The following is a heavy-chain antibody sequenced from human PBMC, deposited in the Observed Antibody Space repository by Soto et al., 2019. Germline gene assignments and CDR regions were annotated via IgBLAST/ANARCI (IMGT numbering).Heavy chain of an antibody. CDR1: GASMSSGGYY. J-gene: IGHJ5*02. Sequence: SETLSLTCTVSGASMSSGGYYWTWIRQSQGKGLEGIGYIYYSGSTYYNPSLESRVAISLDTSRSQFSLTLHSVTAADTAIYYCARDRHNNFFDPWGQGTLVTVSS. CDR3: ARDRHNNFFDP. CDR2: IYYSGST. D-gene: IGHD6-6*01. V-gene: IGHV4-31*03.